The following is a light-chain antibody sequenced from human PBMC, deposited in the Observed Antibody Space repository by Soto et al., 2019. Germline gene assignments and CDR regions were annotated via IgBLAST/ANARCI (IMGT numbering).Light chain of an antibody. Sequence: QSALTQPASVSGSPGQSITISCTGTSSNVGSYTLVSWYQQHPGKAPKLMIFEVNKPPSGVSNRFSGSKSGNTASLTISGLKVEDEADYYCCSSGGSPTYVFGTGTKLTVL. CDR2: EVN. J-gene: IGLJ1*01. CDR3: CSSGGSPTYV. V-gene: IGLV2-23*02. CDR1: SSNVGSYTL.